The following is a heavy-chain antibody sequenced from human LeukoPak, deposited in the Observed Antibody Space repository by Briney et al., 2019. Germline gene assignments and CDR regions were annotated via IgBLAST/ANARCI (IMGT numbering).Heavy chain of an antibody. D-gene: IGHD5-24*01. V-gene: IGHV4-34*01. J-gene: IGHJ5*02. Sequence: PSETLSLTCAVYGGSFCGYYWSWIRQPPGKGLEWIGEINHSGSTNYNPSLKSRVTISVDTSKNQFSLKLSSVTAADTAVYYCARGGRWLLRWFDPWGQGTLVTVSS. CDR3: ARGGRWLLRWFDP. CDR2: INHSGST. CDR1: GGSFCGYY.